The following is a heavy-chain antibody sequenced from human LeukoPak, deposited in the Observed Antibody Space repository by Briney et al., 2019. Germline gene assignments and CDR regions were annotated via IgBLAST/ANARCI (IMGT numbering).Heavy chain of an antibody. CDR1: GFTFSSYA. D-gene: IGHD3-10*01. CDR2: ISGSGGST. V-gene: IGHV3-23*01. J-gene: IGHJ5*02. Sequence: GGSLRLSCAASGFTFSSYAMSWVRQAPGKGLEWVSAISGSGGSTYYADSVKGRFTISRDNSKNTLYLQMNSLRAEDTAVYYCAKALITMVRGVRSFCDHWGQGTLVTVSS. CDR3: AKALITMVRGVRSFCDH.